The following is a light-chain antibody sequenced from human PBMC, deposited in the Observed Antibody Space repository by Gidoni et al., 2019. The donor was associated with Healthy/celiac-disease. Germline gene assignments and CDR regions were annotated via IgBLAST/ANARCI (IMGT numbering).Light chain of an antibody. J-gene: IGKJ4*01. CDR1: QSVSSY. CDR3: QQRSNWPLT. V-gene: IGKV3-11*01. Sequence: EIVLTQSPATLSLSPGERATLSCRASQSVSSYLAWYQQKPGHAPRLLIYDASNRATGIPARFSGSGSGTDFTLTISSQEPEDFAVYYCQQRSNWPLTFGGGTKVEIK. CDR2: DAS.